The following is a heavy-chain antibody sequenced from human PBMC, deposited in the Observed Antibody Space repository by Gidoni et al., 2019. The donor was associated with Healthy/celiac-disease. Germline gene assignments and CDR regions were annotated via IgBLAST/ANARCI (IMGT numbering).Heavy chain of an antibody. CDR3: AREGNSYGDYDGGFDY. Sequence: QVQLVQSGAEVKKPGASVKVSCKASGYTFTSYYMHWVRQAPGQGLEWMGIINPSGGSTSYAQKFQGRVTMTRDTSTSTVYMELSSLRSEDTAVYYCAREGNSYGDYDGGFDYWGQGTLVTVSS. V-gene: IGHV1-46*03. CDR1: GYTFTSYY. CDR2: INPSGGST. D-gene: IGHD4-17*01. J-gene: IGHJ4*02.